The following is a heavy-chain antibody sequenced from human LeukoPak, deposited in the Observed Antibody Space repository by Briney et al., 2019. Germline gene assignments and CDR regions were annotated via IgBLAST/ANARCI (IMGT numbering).Heavy chain of an antibody. D-gene: IGHD3-10*01. V-gene: IGHV3-11*04. CDR1: GFTFSDYY. J-gene: IGHJ4*02. CDR3: GSNYFGSGSYYNYPDY. Sequence: AGGSLRLSCAASGFTFSDYYMIWIRQAPGKGLEWVSYISSSGSTIYYADSVKGRFTISRDNAKNSLYLQLNSLRAEDTAVYYCGSNYFGSGSYYNYPDYWGQGTLVTVSS. CDR2: ISSSGSTI.